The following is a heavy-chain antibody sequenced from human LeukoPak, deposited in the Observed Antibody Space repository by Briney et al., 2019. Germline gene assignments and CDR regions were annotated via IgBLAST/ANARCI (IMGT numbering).Heavy chain of an antibody. CDR1: GFTFDDYA. V-gene: IGHV3-9*01. J-gene: IGHJ5*02. CDR3: AKDPAGYCSGGSCNWFDP. D-gene: IGHD2-15*01. CDR2: ISWNSGSI. Sequence: GGSLRLSCAASGFTFDDYAMHWVRQAPGKGLEWVSGISWNSGSIGYADSVKGRFTISRDNSKNTLYLQMNSLRAEDTAVYYCAKDPAGYCSGGSCNWFDPWGQGTLVTVSS.